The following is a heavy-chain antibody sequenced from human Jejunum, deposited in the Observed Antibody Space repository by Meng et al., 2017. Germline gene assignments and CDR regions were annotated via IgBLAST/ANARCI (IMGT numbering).Heavy chain of an antibody. CDR3: AKDWSGYVGKSYYFDF. J-gene: IGHJ4*02. V-gene: IGHV3-23*01. D-gene: IGHD5-12*01. CDR1: GFSFSTHA. Sequence: GGSLRLSCTASGFSFSTHAMNWVRQAPGKGLEWVSSISGSGDSPNYSDSVKGRFTISRDNSKNTLYLQMNSLRVEDTAIYYCAKDWSGYVGKSYYFDFWGQGTLVTVSS. CDR2: ISGSGDSP.